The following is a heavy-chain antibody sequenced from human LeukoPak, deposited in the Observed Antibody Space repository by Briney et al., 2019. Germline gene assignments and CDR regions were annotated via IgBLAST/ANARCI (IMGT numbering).Heavy chain of an antibody. J-gene: IGHJ4*02. D-gene: IGHD7-27*01. CDR1: GYTFTGYY. CDR2: INPNSGGT. V-gene: IGHV1-2*02. CDR3: ARGKISGDDFDY. Sequence: ASVKVSCKASGYTFTGYYMHWVRQAPGQGLEWMGWINPNSGGTNYAQNLQGRVTMTRDTSISTDYMELSRLRSDDTAVYYCARGKISGDDFDYWGQGTLVTVSS.